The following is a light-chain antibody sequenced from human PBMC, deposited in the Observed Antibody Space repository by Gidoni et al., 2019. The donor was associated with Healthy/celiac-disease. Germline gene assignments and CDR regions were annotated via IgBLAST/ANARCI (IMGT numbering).Light chain of an antibody. CDR3: QQYGSSPNT. CDR2: GAS. V-gene: IGKV3-20*01. Sequence: EIVLTQSPGTLSLSPGERATLSCRASQSVSSSYLAWYKQKPGQAPRLLIYGASSRATGIPDRFSGSGSGTDFTRTISRLEPEDFAVYYCQQYGSSPNTFGGGTKVEIK. CDR1: QSVSSSY. J-gene: IGKJ4*01.